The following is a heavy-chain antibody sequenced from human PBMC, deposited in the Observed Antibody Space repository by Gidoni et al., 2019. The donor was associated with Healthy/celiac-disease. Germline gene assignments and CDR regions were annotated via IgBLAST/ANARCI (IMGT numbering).Heavy chain of an antibody. D-gene: IGHD3-3*01. CDR3: ARGLDSNFWSGPTDDAFDI. Sequence: QVQLQQWGAGLLKPSETLSLTCAVYGGSFSGYYWSWIRQPPGKGLEWIGEINHSGSTNYNPSLKSRVTISVDTSKIQFSLKLSSVTAADTAVYYCARGLDSNFWSGPTDDAFDIWGQVTMVTVSS. CDR2: INHSGST. V-gene: IGHV4-34*01. CDR1: GGSFSGYY. J-gene: IGHJ3*02.